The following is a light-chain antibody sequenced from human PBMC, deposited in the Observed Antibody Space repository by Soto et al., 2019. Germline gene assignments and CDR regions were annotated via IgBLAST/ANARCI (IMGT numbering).Light chain of an antibody. CDR3: LVIYTGVGEV. CDR1: TGAVTSGHY. J-gene: IGLJ1*01. CDR2: DTS. Sequence: QAVVTQEASLTVSPGGTVTLTCGSSTGAVTSGHYPHWFQQKPGQAPRTLIYDTSIKHSWTPARFSGSLLGGKAALTLSGAQPEDEADYYCLVIYTGVGEVFGTGTQVTVL. V-gene: IGLV7-46*01.